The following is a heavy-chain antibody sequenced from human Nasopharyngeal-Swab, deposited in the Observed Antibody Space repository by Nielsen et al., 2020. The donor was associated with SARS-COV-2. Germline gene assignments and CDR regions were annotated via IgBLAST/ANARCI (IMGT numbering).Heavy chain of an antibody. V-gene: IGHV3-23*01. D-gene: IGHD3-9*01. J-gene: IGHJ6*02. Sequence: GGSLRLSCAASGFTFSSYAMSWVRQAPGKGLEWVSAISGSGGSTYYADSVKGRFTISRDNSKNTLYLQMNSLRAEDTAVYYCAKAPAAYYDILIGYYYYGMDVWGQGTMVTVSS. CDR3: AKAPAAYYDILIGYYYYGMDV. CDR2: ISGSGGST. CDR1: GFTFSSYA.